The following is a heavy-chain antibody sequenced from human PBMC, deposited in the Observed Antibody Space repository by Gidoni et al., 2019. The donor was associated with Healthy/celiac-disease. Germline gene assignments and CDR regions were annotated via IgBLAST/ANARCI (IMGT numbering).Heavy chain of an antibody. CDR3: ASVLEASGSYYPLYYFDY. CDR1: GGTFSSYA. V-gene: IGHV1-69*06. J-gene: IGHJ4*02. Sequence: QVQLVQSGAEVKKPGSSVKVSCKASGGTFSSYAISWVRQAPGQGLEWMGGIIPIFGTANYAQKFQGRVTITADKSTSTAYMELSSLRSEDTAVYYCASVLEASGSYYPLYYFDYWGQGTLVTVSS. D-gene: IGHD1-26*01. CDR2: IIPIFGTA.